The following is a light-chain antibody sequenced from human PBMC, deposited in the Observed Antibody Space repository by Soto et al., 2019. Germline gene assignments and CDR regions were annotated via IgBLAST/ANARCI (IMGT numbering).Light chain of an antibody. CDR1: ETFNKY. J-gene: IGKJ1*01. Sequence: EIVLTQSPATLSLSPGESATLSCRASETFNKYLAWYQQRPGQPPRLLIYDTFNRATGVPARFSGSGSGTDFTLTIRSLEPEDSAVYYCQHRADRPPWTFGQGTKVEI. CDR2: DTF. V-gene: IGKV3-11*01. CDR3: QHRADRPPWT.